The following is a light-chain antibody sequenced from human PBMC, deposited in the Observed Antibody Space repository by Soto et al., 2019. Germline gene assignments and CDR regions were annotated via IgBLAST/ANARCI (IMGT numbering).Light chain of an antibody. J-gene: IGLJ1*01. V-gene: IGLV2-14*03. CDR3: SSYTTGNTRQIV. CDR1: SSDVGGYNY. CDR2: DVT. Sequence: QSALTQPASVSGSPGQSITISCTGTSSDVGGYNYVSWYQHHPGKAPKLIIYDVTNRPSGVSNPFSGSKSGNTASLTISGLQPEDEADYSCSSYTTGNTRQIVFGTGTKVTVL.